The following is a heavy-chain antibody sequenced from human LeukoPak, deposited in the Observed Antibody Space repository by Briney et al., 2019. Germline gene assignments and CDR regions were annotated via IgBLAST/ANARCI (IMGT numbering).Heavy chain of an antibody. CDR1: GFTFNTHA. D-gene: IGHD6-13*01. CDR2: ISGSGGST. V-gene: IGHV3-23*01. CDR3: AKGFDSSTRWGFDY. Sequence: GGSLRLSCAASGFTFNTHAMTWVRQAPGKGLEWVSGISGSGGSTYYADSVKGRFTISRDNSKNTLYLQMNSLRAEDAAVYYCAKGFDSSTRWGFDYWGQGTLVTVSS. J-gene: IGHJ4*02.